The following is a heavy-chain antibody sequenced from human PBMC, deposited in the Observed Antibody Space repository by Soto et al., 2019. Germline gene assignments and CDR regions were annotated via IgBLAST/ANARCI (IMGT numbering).Heavy chain of an antibody. CDR3: ARARDYYDSSGEVKYYFDY. J-gene: IGHJ4*02. CDR2: INPSGGST. D-gene: IGHD3-22*01. CDR1: GYTFTSYY. Sequence: GASVKVSCKASGYTFTSYYMHWVRQAPGQGLEWMGIINPSGGSTSYAQKFQGRVTMTRDTSTSTVYMELSSLRSEDTAVYYCARARDYYDSSGEVKYYFDYWGQGTLVTVSS. V-gene: IGHV1-46*01.